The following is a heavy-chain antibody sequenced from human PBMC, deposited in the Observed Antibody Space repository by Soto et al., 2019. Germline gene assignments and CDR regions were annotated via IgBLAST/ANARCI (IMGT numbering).Heavy chain of an antibody. D-gene: IGHD4-17*01. J-gene: IGHJ4*02. Sequence: EVQLVESGGGLVQPGGSLRLSCAASGFTFSSNWMAWVRQAPGKGLEWVANIKQDGSEKYYLDSVRGRFTISRDNAKNSLYLQMNSLRAEGTAVYYCAREVGALDYWGQGALVTVSS. CDR3: AREVGALDY. CDR1: GFTFSSNW. V-gene: IGHV3-7*01. CDR2: IKQDGSEK.